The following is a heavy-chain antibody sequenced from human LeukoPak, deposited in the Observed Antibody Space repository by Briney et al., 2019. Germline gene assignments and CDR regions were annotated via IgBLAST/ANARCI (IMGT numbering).Heavy chain of an antibody. CDR1: GGIFSNYA. J-gene: IGHJ4*02. D-gene: IGHD3-10*01. V-gene: IGHV1-69*04. CDR3: ARDEEGFGESLIG. CDR2: IIPIVGIA. Sequence: ASVKVSCKASGGIFSNYAISRVRQAPGQGLEWMGRIIPIVGIANYAQKFQGRVTMTADKSTSTAYMDLSSLRSEDTAVYYCARDEEGFGESLIGWGQGTLVTVSS.